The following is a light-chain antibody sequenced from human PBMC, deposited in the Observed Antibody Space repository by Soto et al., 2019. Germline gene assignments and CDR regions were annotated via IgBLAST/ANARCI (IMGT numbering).Light chain of an antibody. CDR3: SSYTSSSTLV. CDR2: EVS. Sequence: QSALTQPASVSGSPGQSITISCAGTSSDFGGYNYVSWYHQHPGKAPKLLIYEVSNRPSGVSNRFSGSKSGNTASLTISGLQAEDEADYSCSSYTSSSTLVFGTGTKVTVL. J-gene: IGLJ1*01. V-gene: IGLV2-14*01. CDR1: SSDFGGYNY.